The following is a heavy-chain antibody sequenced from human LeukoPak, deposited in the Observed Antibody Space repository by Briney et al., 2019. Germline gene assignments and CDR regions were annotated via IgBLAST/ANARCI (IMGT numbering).Heavy chain of an antibody. D-gene: IGHD1-26*01. CDR1: GGSISSYY. J-gene: IGHJ4*02. CDR2: IYTSGST. Sequence: SETLSLTCTVSGGSISSYYWSWIRQPAGKGLEWIGRIYTSGSTNYNPSLKSRVTISVDTSKNQFSLKLSSVTAADTAMYYCAKSGGYGLIDYWGQGTRVTVSS. CDR3: AKSGGYGLIDY. V-gene: IGHV4-4*07.